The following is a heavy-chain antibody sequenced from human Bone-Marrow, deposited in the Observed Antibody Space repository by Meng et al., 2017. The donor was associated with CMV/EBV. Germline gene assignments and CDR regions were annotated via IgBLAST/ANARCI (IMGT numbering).Heavy chain of an antibody. CDR3: ARVRVYGSGSRLEAFDI. V-gene: IGHV3-23*01. CDR2: ISSSGSNT. D-gene: IGHD3-10*01. CDR1: YA. J-gene: IGHJ3*02. Sequence: YAMSWVRQAPGKGLEWVAGISSSGSNTYYADSVKGRFVKGRFTISRDNSKNSLYLQMNSLRAEDTAVYYCARVRVYGSGSRLEAFDIWGQGTMVTVSS.